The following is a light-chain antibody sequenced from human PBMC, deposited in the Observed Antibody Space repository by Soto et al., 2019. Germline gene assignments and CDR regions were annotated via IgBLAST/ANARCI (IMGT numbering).Light chain of an antibody. V-gene: IGKV3-20*01. CDR2: GAS. Sequence: ETVLTNSPATLSFSPGERATLSCRASQTVSSNYLAWCQQRTGQAPRLLIYGASTRAAGIPDRFSGSGSGTDFNLTITRLETEDFAVYYCQQYGSSPRTFGQGTKVDIK. CDR1: QTVSSNY. J-gene: IGKJ1*01. CDR3: QQYGSSPRT.